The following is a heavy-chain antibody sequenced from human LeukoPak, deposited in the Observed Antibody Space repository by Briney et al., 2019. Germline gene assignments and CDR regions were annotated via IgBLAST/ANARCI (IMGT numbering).Heavy chain of an antibody. CDR2: INHSGST. J-gene: IGHJ6*02. V-gene: IGHV4-39*07. CDR1: GGSISSSYYY. D-gene: IGHD3-10*01. Sequence: SETLSLTCTVSGGSISSSYYYWGWIRQPPGKGLEWIGEINHSGSTNYNPSLKSRVTISVDTSKNQFSLKLSSVTAADTAVYYCARGRPSTPYRGTPRLMDVWGQGTTVTVSS. CDR3: ARGRPSTPYRGTPRLMDV.